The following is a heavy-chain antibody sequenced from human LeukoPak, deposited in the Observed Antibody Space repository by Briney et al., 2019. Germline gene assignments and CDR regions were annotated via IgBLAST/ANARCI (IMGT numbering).Heavy chain of an antibody. Sequence: GGSLRLSCTASGFTFGDYAMSWVRQAPGKGLEWVGFIRSKAYGGTTEYAASVKGRFTISRDDSKSIAYLQMNSLKTEDTAVYYCTSLGYYFDYWGQGTLVTVSS. V-gene: IGHV3-49*04. CDR2: IRSKAYGGTT. J-gene: IGHJ4*02. CDR1: GFTFGDYA. CDR3: TSLGYYFDY.